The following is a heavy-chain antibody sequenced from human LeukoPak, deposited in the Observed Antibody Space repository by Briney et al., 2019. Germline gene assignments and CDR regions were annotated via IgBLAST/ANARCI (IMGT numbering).Heavy chain of an antibody. CDR2: INHSGST. J-gene: IGHJ6*03. D-gene: IGHD2-15*01. Sequence: GSLRLSCAASGFTFSSYSMNWVRQAPGKGLEWIGEINHSGSTNYNPSLKSRVTISVDTSKNQFSLKLSSVTAADTAVYYCARDGDIVARRTHYYYYYMDVWGKGTTVTISS. V-gene: IGHV4-34*01. CDR1: GFTFSSYS. CDR3: ARDGDIVARRTHYYYYYMDV.